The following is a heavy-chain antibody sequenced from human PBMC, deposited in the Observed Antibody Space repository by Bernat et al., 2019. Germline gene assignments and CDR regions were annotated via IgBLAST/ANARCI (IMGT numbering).Heavy chain of an antibody. V-gene: IGHV4-34*01. D-gene: IGHD1-1*01. CDR2: INHRGST. Sequence: QVQLPQWGAGLLKPSETLSLSCAVYGESFNDYFWTWIRQPPGKGLEWIGEINHRGSTNYNVSLKSRVNILADASKNQFSLKLTSMTAADTAVYYCARRSLDGTLYYWGQRTGVIVS. CDR1: GESFNDYF. CDR3: ARRSLDGTLYY. J-gene: IGHJ4*02.